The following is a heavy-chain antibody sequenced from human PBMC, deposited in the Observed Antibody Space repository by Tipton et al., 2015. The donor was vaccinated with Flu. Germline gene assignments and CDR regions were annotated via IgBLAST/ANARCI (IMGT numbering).Heavy chain of an antibody. D-gene: IGHD4-11*01. Sequence: QLVQSGGGVVQPGRSLRLSCAASGFTFSSYEMIWVRQAPGRGLEWVSYIDGSSNLIYYAASVKGRFTISRDNAKNSLYLQMNSLTAEDTAIYYCSRFGLTLTNFRRGFDSWGQGTLVTVSS. CDR2: IDGSSNLI. CDR3: SRFGLTLTNFRRGFDS. V-gene: IGHV3-48*01. J-gene: IGHJ5*01. CDR1: GFTFSSYE.